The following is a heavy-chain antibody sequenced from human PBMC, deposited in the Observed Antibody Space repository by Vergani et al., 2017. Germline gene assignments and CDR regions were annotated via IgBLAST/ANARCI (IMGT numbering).Heavy chain of an antibody. CDR2: IYHSGST. Sequence: QVQLPESGPGLVKPSGTLSLTCAVSGGSISSSNWWSWVRQPPGKGLEWIGEIYHSGSTNYHPSLKSRVTISVNKSKNQFSLKLSSVTAADTAVDYGARYRGDMVRGVIHHNYYFDYWGQGTLVTVSS. V-gene: IGHV4-4*02. CDR3: ARYRGDMVRGVIHHNYYFDY. CDR1: GGSISSSNW. D-gene: IGHD3-10*01. J-gene: IGHJ4*02.